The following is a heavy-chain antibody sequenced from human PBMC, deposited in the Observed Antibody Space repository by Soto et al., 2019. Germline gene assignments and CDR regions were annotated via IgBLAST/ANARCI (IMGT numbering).Heavy chain of an antibody. CDR1: GGSFSSYA. D-gene: IGHD5-18*01. CDR3: ARGRVDTAMVTFGNYYKGMHV. Sequence: SVKVSCKASGGSFSSYAISWVRQAPGQGLEWMGGIIPIFGTANYAQKFQGRVTITADKSTSTAYMELSSLRSEDTAVYYCARGRVDTAMVTFGNYYKGMHVRVRGTTGTVS. V-gene: IGHV1-69*06. J-gene: IGHJ6*02. CDR2: IIPIFGTA.